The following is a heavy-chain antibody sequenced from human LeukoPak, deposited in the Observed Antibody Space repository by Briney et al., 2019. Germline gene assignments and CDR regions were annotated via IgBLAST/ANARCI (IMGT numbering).Heavy chain of an antibody. CDR1: GFTLSSYA. CDR2: LWYDGSNK. J-gene: IGHJ1*01. Sequence: GGSRRLSWAAPGFTLSSYAMHGFPQAQGKGRGGGAVLWYDGSNKYYADSVKGRFTISRDNSKNTLYLQMNSLRAEDTAVYYCARDYSLAAAGPGDFQHWGQGTLVTVSS. V-gene: IGHV3-33*01. D-gene: IGHD6-13*01. CDR3: ARDYSLAAAGPGDFQH.